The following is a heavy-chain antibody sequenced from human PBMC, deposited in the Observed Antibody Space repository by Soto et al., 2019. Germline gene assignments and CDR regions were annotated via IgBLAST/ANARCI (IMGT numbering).Heavy chain of an antibody. CDR1: GFTFSRYA. CDR2: ISGSGGST. Sequence: GGSLRLSCAASGFTFSRYAMSWVRQAPGKGLEWVSAISGSGGSTYYADSVKGRFTISRDNSKNTLYLQMNSLRAEDTAVYYCAKEYYDILTGYYSYYWGQGTLVTVSS. D-gene: IGHD3-9*01. V-gene: IGHV3-23*01. J-gene: IGHJ4*02. CDR3: AKEYYDILTGYYSYY.